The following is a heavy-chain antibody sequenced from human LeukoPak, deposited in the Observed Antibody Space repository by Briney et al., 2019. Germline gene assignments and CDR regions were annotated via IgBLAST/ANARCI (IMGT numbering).Heavy chain of an antibody. D-gene: IGHD6-19*01. CDR3: ARHSYSSGLKDAFDI. Sequence: SETLSLTCTVSGGSISSSSYYWGWIRQPPGKGLEWIGSIYYSGSTYYNPSLKSRVTISVDTSKNQFSLKLSSVTAADTAVYYCARHSYSSGLKDAFDIWGQGTMVTVSS. J-gene: IGHJ3*02. CDR1: GGSISSSSYY. V-gene: IGHV4-39*01. CDR2: IYYSGST.